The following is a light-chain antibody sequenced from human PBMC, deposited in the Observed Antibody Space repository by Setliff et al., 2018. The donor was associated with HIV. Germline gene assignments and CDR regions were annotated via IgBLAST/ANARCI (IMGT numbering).Light chain of an antibody. V-gene: IGLV2-14*01. Sequence: SVLAQPASVSGSPGQSIIISCTGTTSDVGGYNYVSWYQKHPGKAPKLIIYEVRNRPSGVSDRFSGSKSGNTASLTISGLQAEDEADYYCSSYAITNTLPFGTGTKVTVL. CDR3: SSYAITNTLP. CDR2: EVR. CDR1: TSDVGGYNY. J-gene: IGLJ1*01.